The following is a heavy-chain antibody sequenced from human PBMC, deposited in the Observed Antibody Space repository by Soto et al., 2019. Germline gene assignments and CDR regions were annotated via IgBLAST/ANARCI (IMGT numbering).Heavy chain of an antibody. CDR2: ITKSGSRT. Sequence: GGSLRLSCAASKFTFSNYAMSWVRQAPGKGLEWVSTITKSGSRTYYVDSVKGRFTISRDNSKNTLFLQMNSLRAEDTGIYYCANGRDCTEGAVQYFQKWGQGTLVTVSS. CDR1: KFTFSNYA. CDR3: ANGRDCTEGAVQYFQK. V-gene: IGHV3-23*01. J-gene: IGHJ1*01. D-gene: IGHD2-8*02.